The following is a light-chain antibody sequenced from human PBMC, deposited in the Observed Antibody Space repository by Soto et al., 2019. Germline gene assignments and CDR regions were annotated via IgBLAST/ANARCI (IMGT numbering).Light chain of an antibody. Sequence: ETVMTQSPGTLSLSPGERATLSCRASQSVSSGYLACYQQKPGQAPRLLIFGASNRATGIPDRFTGSGSGTDFTLTISRLEPDDFAVYYCQQYGISQNTFGQGTKLEIK. CDR1: QSVSSGY. V-gene: IGKV3-20*01. J-gene: IGKJ2*01. CDR2: GAS. CDR3: QQYGISQNT.